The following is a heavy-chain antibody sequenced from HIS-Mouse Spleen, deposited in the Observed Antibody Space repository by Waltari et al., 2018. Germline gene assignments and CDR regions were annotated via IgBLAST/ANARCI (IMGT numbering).Heavy chain of an antibody. CDR1: GFTVSCHY. D-gene: IGHD6-13*01. CDR2: IYSGGRT. J-gene: IGHJ2*01. Sequence: EVQLVETGGGLIQHGGSLRPSCAASGFTVSCHYISWVPRAPGKGLEWVSVIYSGGRTYYADSVKGRFTISRDNSKNTLYLQMNSLRAEDTAVYYCARDHGDSSSWYWYFDLWGRGTLVTVSS. CDR3: ARDHGDSSSWYWYFDL. V-gene: IGHV3-53*02.